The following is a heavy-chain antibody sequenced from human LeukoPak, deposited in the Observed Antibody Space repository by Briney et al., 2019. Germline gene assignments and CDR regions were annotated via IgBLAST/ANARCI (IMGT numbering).Heavy chain of an antibody. V-gene: IGHV3-30-3*01. CDR1: GFTFSSYA. CDR2: ISYDGSNK. J-gene: IGHJ6*04. CDR3: AKDLLQTESYYGMDV. Sequence: PGGSLRLSCAASGFTFSSYAMHWVRQAPGKGLEWVAVISYDGSNKYYADSVKGRFTISRDNSKNTLYLQMNSLRAEDAAVYYCAKDLLQTESYYGMDVWGKGTTVTVSS. D-gene: IGHD2-15*01.